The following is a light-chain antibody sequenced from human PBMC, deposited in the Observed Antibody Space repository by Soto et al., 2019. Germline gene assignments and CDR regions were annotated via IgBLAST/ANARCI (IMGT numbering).Light chain of an antibody. CDR3: QQYGSSPPVT. V-gene: IGKV3-20*01. CDR1: QSVSSSY. J-gene: IGKJ5*01. Sequence: EIVLTQSPGTLSLSPGERATLSCRARQSVSSSYLAWYQQKPGQAPRLLIYGASGRATGIPDRFSGSVSGTDFTLTISRLEPEDFAVYYCQQYGSSPPVTFGQGTRLEIK. CDR2: GAS.